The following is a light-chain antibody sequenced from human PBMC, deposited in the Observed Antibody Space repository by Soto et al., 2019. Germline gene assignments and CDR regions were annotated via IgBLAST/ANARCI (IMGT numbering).Light chain of an antibody. CDR1: SSDVGGYNY. CDR3: SSYADRNKFL. J-gene: IGLJ3*02. CDR2: EVA. Sequence: QSALTQPASVSGSPGQSITISCTGTSSDVGGYNYVSWYQQHPGKAPKLIIYEVAKRPSGVPDRISGSKSGNTASLTVSGLQAEDEADYYCSSYADRNKFLFGGGTKVTVL. V-gene: IGLV2-8*01.